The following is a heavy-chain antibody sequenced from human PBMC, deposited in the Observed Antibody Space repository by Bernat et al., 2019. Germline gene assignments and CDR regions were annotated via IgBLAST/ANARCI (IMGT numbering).Heavy chain of an antibody. CDR1: GFTVSSNY. D-gene: IGHD5-24*01. CDR2: IYSGGST. Sequence: EVQLVESEGGLVQPGGSLRLSCAASGFTVSSNYMSWVRQAPGKGLEWVSVIYSGGSTYYADSVKGRFTISRHNSKNTLYLQMNSLRAEDTAVYYCARGQGGWLQNYYFDYWGQGTLVTVSS. J-gene: IGHJ4*02. CDR3: ARGQGGWLQNYYFDY. V-gene: IGHV3-53*04.